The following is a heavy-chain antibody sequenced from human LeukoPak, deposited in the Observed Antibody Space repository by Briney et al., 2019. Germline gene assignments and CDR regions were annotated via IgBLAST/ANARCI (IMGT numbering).Heavy chain of an antibody. D-gene: IGHD1-26*01. Sequence: GRSLRLSCAASGFTFSDSAMHWVRQASGKGLEWVGRIRRKANSYATGYATPEKGRLTISRDDSKNTAYLQLNSLKSEDTAAYFCATESGSYYVHWGQGTLVSVSS. V-gene: IGHV3-73*01. J-gene: IGHJ4*02. CDR3: ATESGSYYVH. CDR1: GFTFSDSA. CDR2: IRRKANSYAT.